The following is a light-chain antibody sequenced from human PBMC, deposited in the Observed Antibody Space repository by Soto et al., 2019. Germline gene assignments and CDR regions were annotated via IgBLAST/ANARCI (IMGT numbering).Light chain of an antibody. CDR1: NSDVGGYNY. Sequence: QSALTQPASVSGSPGQSITISCTGTNSDVGGYNYVSWYQQHPGKAPKLMIFEVNKRPSGVSNRFSGSKSGNTASLTISGLKVEDEADYYCCSSGGSPTYVFGTGTKATV. CDR2: EVN. J-gene: IGLJ1*01. V-gene: IGLV2-23*02. CDR3: CSSGGSPTYV.